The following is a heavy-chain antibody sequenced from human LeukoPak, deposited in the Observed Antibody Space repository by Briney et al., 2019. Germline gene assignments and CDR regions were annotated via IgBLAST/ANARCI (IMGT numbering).Heavy chain of an antibody. CDR1: GGSISSSSYY. Sequence: SETLSLTCTVSGGSISSSSYYWGWIRQPPGKGLEWIGSIYYSGSTYYNPSLKSRVTISVDTSKNQFSLKLSSVTAADTAVYYCARLKTYYDISTGYNYYYYYMDVWGKGTTVTISS. CDR2: IYYSGST. J-gene: IGHJ6*03. V-gene: IGHV4-39*01. CDR3: ARLKTYYDISTGYNYYYYYMDV. D-gene: IGHD3-9*01.